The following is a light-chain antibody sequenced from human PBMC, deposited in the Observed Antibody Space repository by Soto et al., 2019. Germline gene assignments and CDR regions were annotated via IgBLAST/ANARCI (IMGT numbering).Light chain of an antibody. CDR2: AAS. Sequence: DIQMTQSPSSLSASVGYRFTITCRASQSISSYLNWYQKKQGKAPKLLIYAASSLQSGVPSRLSGSGYGTDLTITISSMQTEDFATYYCQQSYSNPWTFGHGTKVDIK. CDR1: QSISSY. V-gene: IGKV1-39*01. CDR3: QQSYSNPWT. J-gene: IGKJ1*01.